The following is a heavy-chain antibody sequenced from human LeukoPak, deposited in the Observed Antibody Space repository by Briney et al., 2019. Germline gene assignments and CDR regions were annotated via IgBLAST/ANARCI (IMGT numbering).Heavy chain of an antibody. CDR3: ARRGPHYDSPTDY. CDR2: IYPGDSET. Sequence: GESLKISCKGSGYSFNNYWVGWVRQMPGKGLEWMGIIYPGDSETRYSPSFQGQVTISADKSISTAYLQWSSLKASDTAMYYCARRGPHYDSPTDYWGQGTLVTVSS. CDR1: GYSFNNYW. J-gene: IGHJ4*02. V-gene: IGHV5-51*01. D-gene: IGHD3-3*01.